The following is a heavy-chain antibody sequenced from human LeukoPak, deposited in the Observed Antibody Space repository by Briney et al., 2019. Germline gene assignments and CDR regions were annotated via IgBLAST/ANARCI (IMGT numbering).Heavy chain of an antibody. V-gene: IGHV3-23*01. J-gene: IGHJ4*02. Sequence: GSLRLSCAASGFNFNNFAMSWVRQAPGKGPEWLSAMTGPADTTYYAESVKGRFTIPRDYSKGMVYLQMNSLRVEDTAIYYCAKGAEIDHWGQGTLVTVSS. CDR1: GFNFNNFA. CDR3: AKGAEIDH. CDR2: MTGPADTT.